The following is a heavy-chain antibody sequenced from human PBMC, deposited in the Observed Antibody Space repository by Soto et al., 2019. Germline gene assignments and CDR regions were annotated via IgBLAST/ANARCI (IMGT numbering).Heavy chain of an antibody. D-gene: IGHD3-9*01. J-gene: IGHJ1*01. CDR1: GFTFTSFA. V-gene: IGHV3-23*01. Sequence: GGSLRLSCAASGFTFTSFAMSWVRQAPGEGLEWVSLISGSGATTLYADSVKGRFTISRDNSKNTLYLQMNSLRAEDTAVFYCAKASYDILPGYSPDFWGQGTLVTVSS. CDR3: AKASYDILPGYSPDF. CDR2: ISGSGATT.